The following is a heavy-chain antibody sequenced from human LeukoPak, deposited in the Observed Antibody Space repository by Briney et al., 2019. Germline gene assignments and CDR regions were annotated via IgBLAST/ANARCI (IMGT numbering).Heavy chain of an antibody. Sequence: GGSLRLSCAASGFTFSDYYMSWIRQAPGKGLEWVSYISSSSSYTNYADSVKGRFTISRDNAKNSLYLQMNSLRAEDTAVYYCARVRTADGRYYYYYGMDVWGQGPRSPSP. CDR3: ARVRTADGRYYYYYGMDV. J-gene: IGHJ6*02. D-gene: IGHD4-17*01. CDR1: GFTFSDYY. V-gene: IGHV3-11*06. CDR2: ISSSSSYT.